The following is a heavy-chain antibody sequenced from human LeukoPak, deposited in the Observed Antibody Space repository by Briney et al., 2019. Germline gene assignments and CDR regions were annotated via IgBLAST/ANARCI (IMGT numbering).Heavy chain of an antibody. V-gene: IGHV3-23*01. CDR1: GFTFDDYG. CDR2: ISGSGGST. J-gene: IGHJ4*02. Sequence: GGSLRLSCAASGFTFDDYGMSWVRQAPGKGLEWVSAISGSGGSTYYADSVKGRFTISRDNSKNTLYLQMNSLRAEDTAVYYCAKTPFVLQWLLDYWGQGTLVTVSS. CDR3: AKTPFVLQWLLDY. D-gene: IGHD5-12*01.